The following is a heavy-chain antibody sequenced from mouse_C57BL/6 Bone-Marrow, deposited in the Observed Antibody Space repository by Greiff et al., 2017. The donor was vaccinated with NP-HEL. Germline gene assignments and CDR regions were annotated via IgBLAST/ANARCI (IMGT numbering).Heavy chain of an antibody. CDR2: INPNNGGT. J-gene: IGHJ3*01. V-gene: IGHV1-26*01. CDR1: GYTFTDYY. CDR3: ARQGYYGSNFAWFAY. D-gene: IGHD1-1*01. Sequence: EVQLQESGPELVKPGASVKISCKASGYTFTDYYMNWVKQSHGKSLEWIGDINPNNGGTSYNQKFKGKATLTVDKSSSTAYMELRSLTSEDSAVYYCARQGYYGSNFAWFAYWGQGTLVTVSA.